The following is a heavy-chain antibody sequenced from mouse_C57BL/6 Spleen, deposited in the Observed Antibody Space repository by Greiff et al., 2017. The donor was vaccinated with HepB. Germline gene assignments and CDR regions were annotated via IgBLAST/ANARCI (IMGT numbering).Heavy chain of an antibody. CDR3: ATHYGSSFHWYFDV. J-gene: IGHJ1*03. Sequence: EVYLVESGGDLVKPGGSLKLSCAASGFTFSSYGMSWVRQTPDKRLEWVATISSGGSYTYYPDSVKGRFTISRDNAKNTLYLQMSSLKSEDTAMYYCATHYGSSFHWYFDVWGTGTTVTVSS. V-gene: IGHV5-6*01. D-gene: IGHD1-1*01. CDR2: ISSGGSYT. CDR1: GFTFSSYG.